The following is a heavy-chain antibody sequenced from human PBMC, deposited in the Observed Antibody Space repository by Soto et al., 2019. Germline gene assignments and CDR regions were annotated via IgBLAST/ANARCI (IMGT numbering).Heavy chain of an antibody. CDR2: IYYSGST. J-gene: IGHJ3*02. V-gene: IGHV4-30-4*01. Sequence: QVQLQESGPGLVKPSQTLSLTCTVSGGSISSGDYYWSWIRQPPGKGLEWIGYIYYSGSTYYNPSLKSRVTISVDTSKNQFSLKLSSVTAADTAVYYCARSLSTMIVVAPSAFDIWGQGTMVTVSS. CDR3: ARSLSTMIVVAPSAFDI. CDR1: GGSISSGDYY. D-gene: IGHD3-22*01.